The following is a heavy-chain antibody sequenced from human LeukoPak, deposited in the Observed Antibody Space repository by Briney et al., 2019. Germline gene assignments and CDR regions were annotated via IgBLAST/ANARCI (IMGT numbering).Heavy chain of an antibody. CDR1: GFTFSSYS. CDR3: AGSGSYRFDY. Sequence: GGSLRLSCAASGFTFSSYSMNWVRQAPGKGLEWVSHITASGTAMFYADSVKGRFTISRDNAKNSLYLQMNSLRDEDTAVYYCAGSGSYRFDYWGQGTLVPVS. D-gene: IGHD1-26*01. CDR2: ITASGTAM. V-gene: IGHV3-48*02. J-gene: IGHJ4*01.